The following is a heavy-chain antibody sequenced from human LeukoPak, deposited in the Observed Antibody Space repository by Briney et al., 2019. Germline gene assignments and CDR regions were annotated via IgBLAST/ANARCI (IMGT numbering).Heavy chain of an antibody. D-gene: IGHD1-14*01. J-gene: IGHJ6*03. CDR2: LLYDGNTK. CDR1: GFSLSNYG. V-gene: IGHV3-33*01. CDR3: ARDHRPEIQYYYMDV. Sequence: GGFLRLSCAASGFSLSNYGMHWVRQAPGKGLEWVAALLYDGNTKHYADSVKGRFTISRDISKNTFYLQMNSLTAEDTAVYYCARDHRPEIQYYYMDVWGKGTTVAVSS.